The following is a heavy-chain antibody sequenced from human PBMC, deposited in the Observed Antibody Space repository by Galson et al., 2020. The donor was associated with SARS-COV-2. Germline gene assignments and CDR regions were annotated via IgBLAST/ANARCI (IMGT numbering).Heavy chain of an antibody. J-gene: IGHJ4*02. V-gene: IGHV1-2*02. CDR3: AGVKIYDSSGYYYAHFDY. CDR1: GYTFTGYY. D-gene: IGHD3-22*01. CDR2: INPNSCGT. Sequence: ASVKVSCKPSGYTFTGYYMHWVRPAPRQGLEWMGWINPNSCGTNYAQKFQGRVTMTRDMSISTAYMELSRLRSDDTAVYYCAGVKIYDSSGYYYAHFDYWGQGTLVTVSS.